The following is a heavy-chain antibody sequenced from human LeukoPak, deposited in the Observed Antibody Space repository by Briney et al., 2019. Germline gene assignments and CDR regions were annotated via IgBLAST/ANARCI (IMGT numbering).Heavy chain of an antibody. CDR2: IKSKTDGGTT. CDR1: GFTFSNAW. V-gene: IGHV3-15*01. Sequence: PGGSLRLSCAASGFTFSNAWMSWVRQAPGKGLEWVGRIKSKTDGGTTDYAAPVKGRFTISRDDSKNTLYLQMNSLKTEDTAVYYCTTTYYYDSSEGPGGAFDIWGQGTMVTVSS. CDR3: TTTYYYDSSEGPGGAFDI. D-gene: IGHD3-22*01. J-gene: IGHJ3*02.